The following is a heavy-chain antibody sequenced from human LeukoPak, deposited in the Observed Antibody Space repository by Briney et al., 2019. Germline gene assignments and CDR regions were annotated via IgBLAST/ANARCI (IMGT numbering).Heavy chain of an antibody. J-gene: IGHJ4*02. CDR2: VNSNGRNT. Sequence: GGSLRLSCAASGLTFSTYAMHWVRQAPGKGLEYVSAVNSNGRNTFYARSVKGRFTISRDNSKNTLYLQMGGLRAEGTALYYCVRDMTGNYYDTWGQGTLVTVSS. CDR3: VRDMTGNYYDT. D-gene: IGHD3-22*01. V-gene: IGHV3-64*01. CDR1: GLTFSTYA.